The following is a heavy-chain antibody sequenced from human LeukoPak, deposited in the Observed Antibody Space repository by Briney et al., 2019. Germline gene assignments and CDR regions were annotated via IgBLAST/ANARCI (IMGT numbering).Heavy chain of an antibody. CDR1: GASISSASYY. CDR3: ARDPRQGGDFWSATNWFDP. Sequence: PSETLSLTCTLSGASISSASYYWAWIRQPPGKGLEWIASMHYTGSTYFNPSLKSRVTISVDTSKNQFSLNLNSVTAADTAVYYCARDPRQGGDFWSATNWFDPWGQGTLVTVSS. J-gene: IGHJ5*02. D-gene: IGHD3-3*01. V-gene: IGHV4-39*07. CDR2: MHYTGST.